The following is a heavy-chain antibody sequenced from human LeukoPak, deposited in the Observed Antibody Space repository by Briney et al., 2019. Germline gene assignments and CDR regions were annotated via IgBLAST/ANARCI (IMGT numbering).Heavy chain of an antibody. J-gene: IGHJ4*02. D-gene: IGHD3-10*01. Sequence: SVKVSCKASGSTFSSYAISWVRQAPGQGLEWMGGIIPIFATAHYAQKFQGRVTITADKSTSTAYMELSSLRSEDTAVYYCARGQDAQYSYGSGSYSSFDYWGQGTLVTVSS. CDR2: IIPIFATA. V-gene: IGHV1-69*06. CDR3: ARGQDAQYSYGSGSYSSFDY. CDR1: GSTFSSYA.